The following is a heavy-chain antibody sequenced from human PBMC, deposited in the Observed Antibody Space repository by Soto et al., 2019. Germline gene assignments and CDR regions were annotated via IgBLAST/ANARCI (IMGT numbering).Heavy chain of an antibody. CDR1: GFTFSNSA. Sequence: SVKVSCKASGFTFSNSAIQWMRQARGERLEWIGWIVVGSGNTNYAQKIQERVTIIRDMSTSTSYMELSSLTSVDTAVYYCALCTTTSCYGKFDYWGQGTLVTVSS. D-gene: IGHD2-2*01. V-gene: IGHV1-58*02. CDR2: IVVGSGNT. J-gene: IGHJ4*02. CDR3: ALCTTTSCYGKFDY.